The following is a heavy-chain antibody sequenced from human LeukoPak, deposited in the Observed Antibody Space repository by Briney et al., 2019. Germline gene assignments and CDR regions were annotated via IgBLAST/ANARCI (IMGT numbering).Heavy chain of an antibody. CDR2: MNPNSGNT. CDR3: ASSGGSVGGFDY. CDR1: GYTFTSYD. Sequence: GASVKVSCKASGYTFTSYDINWVRQATGRGLEWMGWMNPNSGNTGYAQKFQGRVTMTRNTFISTAYMELSSLRSEDTAVYYCASSGGSVGGFDYWGQGTLVTVSS. D-gene: IGHD2-15*01. J-gene: IGHJ4*02. V-gene: IGHV1-8*01.